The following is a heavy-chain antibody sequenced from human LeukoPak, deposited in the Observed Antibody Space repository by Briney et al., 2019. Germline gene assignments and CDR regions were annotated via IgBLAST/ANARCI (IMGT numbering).Heavy chain of an antibody. V-gene: IGHV4-34*01. J-gene: IGHJ5*02. CDR3: TRANYDFGSGYLRGWFGP. CDR1: GGSFSDDF. D-gene: IGHD3-3*01. Sequence: KPSETLSLTCAVYGGSFSDDFWSWIRLPPGKGLEWIGEINRSGSTNYNPSLKNRVTMSVNTSKNQFSLKLSSVTAADTAVYYCTRANYDFGSGYLRGWFGPWGQGTLVTVSS. CDR2: INRSGST.